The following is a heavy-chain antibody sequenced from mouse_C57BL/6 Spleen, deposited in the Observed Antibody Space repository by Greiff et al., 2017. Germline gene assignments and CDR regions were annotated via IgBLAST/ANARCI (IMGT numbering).Heavy chain of an antibody. CDR2: INLSSGYT. V-gene: IGHV1-7*01. CDR3: ARVRYDYDDWYAMDY. Sequence: VQLQQSGAELAKPGASVKLSCKASGYTFTSYWMHWVKQRPGQGLEWIGYINLSSGYTKYTQKFKDKATLTADKSSSTAYMQLSSLTDEASAVYSCARVRYDYDDWYAMDYWGQGTTVTVSS. D-gene: IGHD2-4*01. J-gene: IGHJ4*01. CDR1: GYTFTSYW.